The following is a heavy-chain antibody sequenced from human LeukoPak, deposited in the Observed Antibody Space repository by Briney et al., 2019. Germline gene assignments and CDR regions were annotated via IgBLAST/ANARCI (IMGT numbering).Heavy chain of an antibody. V-gene: IGHV4-39*07. CDR1: GGSIASSGYY. CDR2: VYYSGTT. Sequence: SETLSLTCTVSGGSIASSGYYWSWVRQPPGKGLEWIATVYYSGTTYYNAPLKSRVSISVDTSKNQFSLKLSSVTAADTAVYYCVRTLGGYTYGPFDYWGQGTLVTVSS. J-gene: IGHJ4*02. D-gene: IGHD5-18*01. CDR3: VRTLGGYTYGPFDY.